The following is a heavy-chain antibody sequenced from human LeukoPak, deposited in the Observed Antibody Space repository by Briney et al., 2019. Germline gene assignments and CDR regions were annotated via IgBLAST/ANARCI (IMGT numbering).Heavy chain of an antibody. V-gene: IGHV3-21*01. J-gene: IGHJ4*02. D-gene: IGHD3-10*02. CDR1: GFSFSTYS. CDR3: ARDWHYVTKTNI. CDR2: ISSSSSHI. Sequence: PGGSLRLSCAASGFSFSTYSMNWVRQAPGRGLEWVSSISSSSSHIYYADSVKGRFTISRDNAKNSLYLQMNSLRAEDTAVYYCARDWHYVTKTNIWGQGTLVTVSS.